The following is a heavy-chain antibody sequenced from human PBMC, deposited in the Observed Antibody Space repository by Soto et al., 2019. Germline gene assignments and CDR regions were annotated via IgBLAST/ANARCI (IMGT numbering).Heavy chain of an antibody. J-gene: IGHJ6*02. D-gene: IGHD2-15*01. V-gene: IGHV3-30*18. CDR3: AKLDEGGLQYAYYAMDV. CDR1: GFTFSNYG. Sequence: VVSLRISCVASGFTFSNYGMHWVRQAPGKGLEWVAVISYDGSNKYYTDSVKGRFTISRDNSKNTLYLQMTSLRTEDTALYYCAKLDEGGLQYAYYAMDVWGQGTTVTVSS. CDR2: ISYDGSNK.